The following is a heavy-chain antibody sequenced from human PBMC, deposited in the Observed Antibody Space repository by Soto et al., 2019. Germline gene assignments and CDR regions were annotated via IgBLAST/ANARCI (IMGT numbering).Heavy chain of an antibody. V-gene: IGHV1-18*01. Sequence: QVQLVQSGAEVKKPGASVKVACKASGYTFNSYGISCVRKATGQCHEWMGWISAYNGNTNYAQKLQGRVTMTTDPSTITAYMELRSLISDDKAEYYCARVRGLGDYGMDVWGKGTTGTVSS. D-gene: IGHD5-12*01. CDR2: ISAYNGNT. CDR3: ARVRGLGDYGMDV. J-gene: IGHJ6*04. CDR1: GYTFNSYG.